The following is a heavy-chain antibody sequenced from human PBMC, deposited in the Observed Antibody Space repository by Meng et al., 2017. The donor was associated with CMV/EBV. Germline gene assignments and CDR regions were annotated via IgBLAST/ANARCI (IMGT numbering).Heavy chain of an antibody. CDR1: GVSISSGGYY. J-gene: IGHJ5*02. D-gene: IGHD6-6*01. V-gene: IGHV4-31*03. Sequence: SETLSLTCTVSGVSISSGGYYWSWIRQHPGKGLEWIGYIYYSGSTYYNPSLKSRVTISVDTSKNQFSLKLSSVTAADTAVYYCARAPLRPFNWFDPWGQGTLVTVSS. CDR2: IYYSGST. CDR3: ARAPLRPFNWFDP.